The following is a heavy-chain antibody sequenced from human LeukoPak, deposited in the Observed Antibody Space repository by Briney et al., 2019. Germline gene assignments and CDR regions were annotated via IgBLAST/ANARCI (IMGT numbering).Heavy chain of an antibody. Sequence: ASVKVSCKASGGTFSSYAISWVRQAPGQGLEWMGGIIPIFGTANYAQKFQGRVTITTDESTSTAYMELSSLRSEDTAVYYCARNSQRAAMGWSNPWGQGTLVTVSS. CDR3: ARNSQRAAMGWSNP. J-gene: IGHJ5*02. CDR2: IIPIFGTA. V-gene: IGHV1-69*05. D-gene: IGHD2-2*01. CDR1: GGTFSSYA.